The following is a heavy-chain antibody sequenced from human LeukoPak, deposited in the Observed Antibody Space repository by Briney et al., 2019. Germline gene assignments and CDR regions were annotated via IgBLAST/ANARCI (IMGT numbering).Heavy chain of an antibody. D-gene: IGHD5-18*01. CDR3: AKDASIYSYPDY. J-gene: IGHJ4*02. Sequence: GGSLRLSCAASGFTFDDYAMHWVRQAPGKGLGWVSGISWNSGSIGYADSVKGRFTISRDNAKNSLYLQMNSLRAEDTALYYCAKDASIYSYPDYWGQGTLVTVSS. V-gene: IGHV3-9*01. CDR2: ISWNSGSI. CDR1: GFTFDDYA.